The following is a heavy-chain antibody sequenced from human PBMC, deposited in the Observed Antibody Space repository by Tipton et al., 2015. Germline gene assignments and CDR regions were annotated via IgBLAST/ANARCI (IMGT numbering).Heavy chain of an antibody. V-gene: IGHV4-59*01. CDR3: ARRIDVLPRHRWFDP. CDR1: GDSISTYY. J-gene: IGHJ5*02. D-gene: IGHD2-21*01. Sequence: TLSLTCTVSGDSISTYYWSWIRQPPGKGLEWIGYTFSGGSTNYNPSLKSRVTISIDTSKNQFSLNLNSVTAADTAVYYCARRIDVLPRHRWFDPWGQGTLVTVSS. CDR2: TFSGGST.